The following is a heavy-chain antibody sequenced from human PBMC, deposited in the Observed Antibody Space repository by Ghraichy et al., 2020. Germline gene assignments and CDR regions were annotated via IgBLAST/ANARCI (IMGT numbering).Heavy chain of an antibody. CDR1: GGTFSSYA. D-gene: IGHD4-17*01. CDR3: ARDIQGGTTVTGLDYYYYGMDV. J-gene: IGHJ6*02. V-gene: IGHV1-69*13. Sequence: SVKVSCKASGGTFSSYAISWVRQAPGQGLEWMGGIIPIFGTANYAQKFQGRVTITADESTSTAYMELSSLRSADTAVYYCARDIQGGTTVTGLDYYYYGMDVWGQGTTVTVSS. CDR2: IIPIFGTA.